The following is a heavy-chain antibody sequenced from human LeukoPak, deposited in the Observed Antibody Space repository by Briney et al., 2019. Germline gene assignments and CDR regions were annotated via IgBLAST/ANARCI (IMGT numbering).Heavy chain of an antibody. CDR2: ITISGHTK. CDR3: ARGDPHADL. V-gene: IGHV3-48*03. Sequence: GGSLRLSCAASGFAFGTYEMSWVRQAPGKGLEWIADITISGHTKNYADSVKGRFTISRDNARSSLYLQMNSLRVEDTGVFYCARGDPHADLWGQGTLVTVSS. CDR1: GFAFGTYE. J-gene: IGHJ5*02.